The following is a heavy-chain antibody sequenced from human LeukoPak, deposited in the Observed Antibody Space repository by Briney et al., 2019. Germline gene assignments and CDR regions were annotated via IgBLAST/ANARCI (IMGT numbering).Heavy chain of an antibody. CDR1: GFTFSSFA. D-gene: IGHD6-19*01. V-gene: IGHV3-23*01. J-gene: IGHJ4*02. CDR3: AKDYSSGWYDY. CDR2: ISGTGDST. Sequence: PGGSLRLSCAASGFTFSSFAMNWFRKAPGKGLEWVSTISGTGDSTNYADSVKGRFTISRDNSKNTLSLQLNSLRAEDTAVYYCAKDYSSGWYDYWGQGTLVTVSS.